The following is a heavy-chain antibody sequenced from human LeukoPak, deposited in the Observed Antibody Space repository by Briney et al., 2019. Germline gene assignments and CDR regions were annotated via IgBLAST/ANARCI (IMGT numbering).Heavy chain of an antibody. J-gene: IGHJ4*02. D-gene: IGHD6-19*01. CDR1: GYTFTNYD. CDR3: ARVGFSGLPFDY. Sequence: ASVKVSFKASGYTFTNYDINWVRQATGQGLEWMGWMNPNSGNTGYAQKFQGRVTITRNTSISTAYMELSSLRSEDTAVYYCARVGFSGLPFDYWGQGTLVTVSS. V-gene: IGHV1-8*03. CDR2: MNPNSGNT.